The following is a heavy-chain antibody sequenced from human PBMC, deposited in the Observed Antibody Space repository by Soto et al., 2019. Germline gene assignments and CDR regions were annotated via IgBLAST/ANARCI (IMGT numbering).Heavy chain of an antibody. CDR1: GYTFTRSG. J-gene: IGHJ6*01. CDR2: ISTYNGDT. Sequence: QVQLVQSGAEVKKPGASVKVSCKASGYTFTRSGISWVRQAPGQGLEWMGWISTYNGDTNYAQTFQGRVNMTTDTSTSTAYMELRSLRSDDTAVYYCAREGVAPYYYYGMDVWGEGAPVTVSS. V-gene: IGHV1-18*01. D-gene: IGHD5-12*01. CDR3: AREGVAPYYYYGMDV.